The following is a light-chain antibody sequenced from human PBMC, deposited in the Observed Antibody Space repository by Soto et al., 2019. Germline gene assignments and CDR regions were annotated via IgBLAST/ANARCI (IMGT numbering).Light chain of an antibody. J-gene: IGKJ5*01. CDR2: GAS. CDR1: QSVSSN. Sequence: EIVMTQSPATLSVSPGERATLSCRASQSVSSNLAWYQHTPGQAPRLLIFGASTRATGIPARFSGSGSGTNVILTICSLQCEDFAVYYCQQYSSYVTFGEGTRLEIK. CDR3: QQYSSYVT. V-gene: IGKV3-15*01.